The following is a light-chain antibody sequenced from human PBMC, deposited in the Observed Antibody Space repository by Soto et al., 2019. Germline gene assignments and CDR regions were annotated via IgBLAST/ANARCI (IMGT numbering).Light chain of an antibody. J-gene: IGKJ1*01. Sequence: DIQMTQSPSTLSGSVGDRFTITCRASQSISSWLAWYQQKPGKAPKLLIYDVSSLESGVPSRFSGSGSGTEFILTISSLQPEDFATYYCQQYDSYSWTFGQGTKVDIK. CDR1: QSISSW. CDR3: QQYDSYSWT. V-gene: IGKV1-5*01. CDR2: DVS.